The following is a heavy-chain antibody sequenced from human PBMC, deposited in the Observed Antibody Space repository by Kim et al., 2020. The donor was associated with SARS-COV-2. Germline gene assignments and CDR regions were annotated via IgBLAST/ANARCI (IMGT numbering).Heavy chain of an antibody. D-gene: IGHD4-17*01. CDR3: ARRIRDYLAYYFDY. CDR1: GYRFTDYY. V-gene: IGHV1-2*02. J-gene: IGHJ4*02. CDR2: IXPNTGAP. Sequence: ASVKVSCKASGYRFTDYYIHWIRQAPGQGXXWIXXIXPNTGAPIYSQXFQGRVAMTRDTSITTAYMERGSLRFDETAVYFCARRIRDYLAYYFDYWGQGTLVXXSX.